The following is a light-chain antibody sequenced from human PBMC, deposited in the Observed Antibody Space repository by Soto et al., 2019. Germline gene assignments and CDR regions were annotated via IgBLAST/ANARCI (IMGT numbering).Light chain of an antibody. CDR2: RAS. CDR3: QQYNNWPRAT. J-gene: IGKJ4*01. Sequence: IVMTQSPATLSVSPGERATLSCRASQSINSNLAWYQQKPGQAPRLLMFRASIRATGFPARFSGSGSGTEFNITISSLQSEDSAIYYCQQYNNWPRATFGGGTKVESK. CDR1: QSINSN. V-gene: IGKV3-15*01.